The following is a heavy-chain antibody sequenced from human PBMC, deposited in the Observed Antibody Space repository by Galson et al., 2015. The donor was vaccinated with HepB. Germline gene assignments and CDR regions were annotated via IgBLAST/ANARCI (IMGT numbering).Heavy chain of an antibody. CDR1: GFTFSSYS. CDR2: ISSSSSTI. J-gene: IGHJ6*03. V-gene: IGHV3-48*01. D-gene: IGHD4/OR15-4a*01. CDR3: ARDRANSGYYYYYMDV. Sequence: SLRLSCAASGFTFSSYSMNWVRQAPGKGLEWVSYISSSSSTIYYADSVKGRFTISRDNSKSTLYLQLNTLRAEDTAVYYCARDRANSGYYYYYMDVWGKGTTVIVSS.